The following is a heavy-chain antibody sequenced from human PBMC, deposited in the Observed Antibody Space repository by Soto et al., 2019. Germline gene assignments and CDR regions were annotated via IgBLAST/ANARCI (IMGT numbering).Heavy chain of an antibody. CDR1: GGSFSGYY. Sequence: SETLSLTCAVYGGSFSGYYWSWIRQPPGKGLEWIGEINHSGSTNYNPSLKSRVTISVDPSKNQFSLKLSSVTAADTAVYYCARGRIPGSTHYYYYYYMDVWGKGTTVTVSS. V-gene: IGHV4-34*01. D-gene: IGHD5-18*01. CDR3: ARGRIPGSTHYYYYYYMDV. J-gene: IGHJ6*03. CDR2: INHSGST.